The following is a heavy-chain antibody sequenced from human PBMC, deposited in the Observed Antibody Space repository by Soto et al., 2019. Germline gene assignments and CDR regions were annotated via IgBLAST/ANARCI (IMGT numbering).Heavy chain of an antibody. V-gene: IGHV1-69*01. CDR3: AGGTWEPH. J-gene: IGHJ4*02. Sequence: QVRLVQSGAEVKKPGSSVKVSCKASGGTLNNYVLNWVRQAPGQGLEWMGAIITVSGPADYAQRFQGRVTITADLSTATVYMELSSLTSDDTAVYYCAGGTWEPHWGQGTLVTVSS. CDR2: IITVSGPA. D-gene: IGHD1-26*01. CDR1: GGTLNNYV.